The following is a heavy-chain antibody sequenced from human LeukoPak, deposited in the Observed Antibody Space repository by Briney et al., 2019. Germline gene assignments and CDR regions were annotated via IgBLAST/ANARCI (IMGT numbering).Heavy chain of an antibody. CDR2: IRSKANSYAT. CDR3: AKDSHWILFDD. J-gene: IGHJ4*02. Sequence: GGSLRLSCAASGFTFSGSTMHWVRQASGKGLEWVGRIRSKANSYATAYAASVEGRFTISRDDSKNTAYLQMNSLRDEDTAVYYCAKDSHWILFDDWGQGTLVTVSS. V-gene: IGHV3-73*01. CDR1: GFTFSGST. D-gene: IGHD2-2*03.